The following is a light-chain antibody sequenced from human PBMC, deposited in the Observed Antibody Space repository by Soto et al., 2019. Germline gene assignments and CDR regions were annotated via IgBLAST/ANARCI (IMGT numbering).Light chain of an antibody. Sequence: DIQMTQSPSTLSASVGYRVTITFRAIHNINTDLAFYQQTPGKVPNLLIYHASSLVTGVPSRFSGSGSGTEFTLTISSLQPDDFAAYYCQQYSTLWTFGQGTKVDIK. J-gene: IGKJ1*01. CDR3: QQYSTLWT. CDR1: HNINTD. CDR2: HAS. V-gene: IGKV1-5*01.